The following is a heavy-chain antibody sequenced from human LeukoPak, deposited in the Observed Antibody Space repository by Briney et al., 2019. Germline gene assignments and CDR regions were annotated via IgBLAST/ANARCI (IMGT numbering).Heavy chain of an antibody. CDR3: ARDLSSSWPYYYYGMDV. D-gene: IGHD6-13*01. Sequence: PGGSLRLSCAASGFTFRTYWMSWVRQAPGKGLEWVSYISSSGSTIYYADSVKGRFTISRDNAKNSLYLQMNSLRAEDTAVYYCARDLSSSWPYYYYGMDVWGQGTTVTVSS. CDR1: GFTFRTYW. V-gene: IGHV3-48*04. CDR2: ISSSGSTI. J-gene: IGHJ6*02.